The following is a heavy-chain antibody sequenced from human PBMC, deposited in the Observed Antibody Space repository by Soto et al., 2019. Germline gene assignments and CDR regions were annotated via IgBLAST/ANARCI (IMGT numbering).Heavy chain of an antibody. CDR1: GESVSSNSAA. D-gene: IGHD1-26*01. CDR3: ARDLGRKLYYYYGMDV. J-gene: IGHJ6*02. V-gene: IGHV6-1*01. Sequence: SHPLSLTCAISGESVSSNSAAWNWIRQSPSRGLEWLGRTYYRSKWYNDYAVSVKSRITINPDTSKNQFSLQLNSVTPEDTAVYYCARDLGRKLYYYYGMDVWGQGITVTGSS. CDR2: TYYRSKWYN.